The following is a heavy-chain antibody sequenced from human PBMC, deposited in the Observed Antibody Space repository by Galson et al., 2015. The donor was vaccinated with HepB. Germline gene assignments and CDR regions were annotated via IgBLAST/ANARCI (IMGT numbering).Heavy chain of an antibody. Sequence: SVKVSCKASGYTFTSYAMHWVRQAPGQRLEWMGWINAGNGNTKYSQKFQGRVTITRDTSASTAYMELSSLRSEDTAVYYCARATRYYYDSSGYYRPQHYFDYWVQGTLVTVSS. J-gene: IGHJ4*02. CDR2: INAGNGNT. V-gene: IGHV1-3*01. CDR3: ARATRYYYDSSGYYRPQHYFDY. D-gene: IGHD3-22*01. CDR1: GYTFTSYA.